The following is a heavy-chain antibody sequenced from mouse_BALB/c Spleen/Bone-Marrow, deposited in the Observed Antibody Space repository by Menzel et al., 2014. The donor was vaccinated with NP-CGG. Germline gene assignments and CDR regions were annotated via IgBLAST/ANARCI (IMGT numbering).Heavy chain of an antibody. Sequence: QVQLQQSGAKLVRPGVSVKISCKGSGYTFTDYAIHWVKRSHAKSLEWIGVISGYYGDAIYNQKFKGKATMTVDKSSSTAYMELASLTSEDSDIYYCARSAKVRNAMDYWGQGTSVTVSS. CDR1: GYTFTDYA. CDR2: ISGYYGDA. V-gene: IGHV1S137*01. CDR3: ARSAKVRNAMDY. J-gene: IGHJ4*01. D-gene: IGHD2-1*01.